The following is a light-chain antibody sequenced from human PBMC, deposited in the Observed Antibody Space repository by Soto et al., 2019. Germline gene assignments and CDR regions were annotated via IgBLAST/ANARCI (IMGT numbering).Light chain of an antibody. Sequence: QSALAQPASVSGSPGQSITISCTGTSSDVGGYNHVSWYQQYPGKVPNLLIYNVSHRPSGVSNRFSGSKSGNTASLTISGLQAEDEADYFCTSSTSGSLYVFGTGTKVTVL. CDR3: TSSTSGSLYV. CDR1: SSDVGGYNH. CDR2: NVS. V-gene: IGLV2-14*03. J-gene: IGLJ1*01.